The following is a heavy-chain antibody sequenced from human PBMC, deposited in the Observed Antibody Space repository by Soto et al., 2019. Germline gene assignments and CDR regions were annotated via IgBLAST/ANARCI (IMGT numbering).Heavy chain of an antibody. Sequence: QVQLVESGGGVVQPGRSLRLSCAASGFTFRSYGMDWVRQAPGKGLEWVAVISYDGSDKQDLGSVKGRFTVSRDNSKNTLYLKMNSLRTEDTAVYYCMKEKRGYSYGEHWGQGTLVTVSS. CDR1: GFTFRSYG. CDR3: MKEKRGYSYGEH. D-gene: IGHD5-18*01. V-gene: IGHV3-30*18. J-gene: IGHJ4*02. CDR2: ISYDGSDK.